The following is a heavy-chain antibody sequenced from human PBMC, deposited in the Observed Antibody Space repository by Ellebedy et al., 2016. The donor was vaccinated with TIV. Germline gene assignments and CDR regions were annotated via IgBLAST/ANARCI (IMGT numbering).Heavy chain of an antibody. CDR3: ARVMVRGANLYYFDY. V-gene: IGHV4-59*08. D-gene: IGHD3-10*01. J-gene: IGHJ4*02. CDR1: GGSISSYY. Sequence: SETLSLXXTVSGGSISSYYWSWIRQPPGKGLEWIGYIYYSGSTNYNPSLKSRVTISVDTSKNQFSLKLSSVTAADTAVYYCARVMVRGANLYYFDYWGQGTLVTVSS. CDR2: IYYSGST.